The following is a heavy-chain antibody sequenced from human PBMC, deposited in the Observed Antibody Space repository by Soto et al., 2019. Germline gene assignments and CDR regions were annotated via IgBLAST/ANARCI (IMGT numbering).Heavy chain of an antibody. D-gene: IGHD3-22*01. CDR3: ARFYSGYSCYYYYGMDV. Sequence: GASVKVSCKASGYTFTSYGISWVRQAPGQGLEWMGWISAYNGNTNYAQKLQGRVTMTTDTSTSTAYMELRSLRSDDTAVYYCARFYSGYSCYYYYGMDVWGQGTTVTVSS. V-gene: IGHV1-18*04. CDR1: GYTFTSYG. CDR2: ISAYNGNT. J-gene: IGHJ6*02.